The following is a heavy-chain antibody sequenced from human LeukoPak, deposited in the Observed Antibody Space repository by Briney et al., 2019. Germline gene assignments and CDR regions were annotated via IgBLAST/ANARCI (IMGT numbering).Heavy chain of an antibody. Sequence: ASVKVSCKASGYTFTGYYMHWVRQATGQGLEWMGWINPNSGGTNYAQKFQGRVTMTRDTSISTAYMELSRLRSDDTAVYYCASSGLLWFGEFHNWFDPWGQGTLVTVSS. CDR1: GYTFTGYY. CDR2: INPNSGGT. D-gene: IGHD3-10*01. J-gene: IGHJ5*02. V-gene: IGHV1-2*02. CDR3: ASSGLLWFGEFHNWFDP.